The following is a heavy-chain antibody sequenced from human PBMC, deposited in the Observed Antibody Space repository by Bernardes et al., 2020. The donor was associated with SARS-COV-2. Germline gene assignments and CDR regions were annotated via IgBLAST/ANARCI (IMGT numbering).Heavy chain of an antibody. CDR2: IYFTGRT. Sequence: DGGWIRQPPGKGLEWIGDIYFTGRTNYNPSLKSRVTISVATSKKVFSLNLRSVAAADTAVYYCARGYAYYYDTTGNYPYVSFDVWGQGTTVTVSS. CDR3: ARGYAYYYDTTGNYPYVSFDV. V-gene: IGHV4-59*01. J-gene: IGHJ3*01. CDR1: D. D-gene: IGHD3-22*01.